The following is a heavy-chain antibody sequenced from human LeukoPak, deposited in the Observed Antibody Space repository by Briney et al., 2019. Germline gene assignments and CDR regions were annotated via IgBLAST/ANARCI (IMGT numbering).Heavy chain of an antibody. CDR1: GFTFSSYA. CDR3: ARDKAAAGTDSFYYYYGMDV. J-gene: IGHJ6*02. CDR2: ISYDGSNK. D-gene: IGHD6-13*01. V-gene: IGHV3-30-3*01. Sequence: PGRSLRLSCAASGFTFSSYAMHWVRQAPGKGLEWVAVISYDGSNKYYADSVKGRFTISRDNSKNTLYLQMNSLRAEDTAVYYCARDKAAAGTDSFYYYYGMDVWGQGTTVTVSS.